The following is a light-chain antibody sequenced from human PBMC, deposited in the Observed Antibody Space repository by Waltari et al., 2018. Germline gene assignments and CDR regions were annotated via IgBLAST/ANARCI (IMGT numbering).Light chain of an antibody. CDR2: TAS. CDR3: QKSYSIPLT. CDR1: ETIRIY. J-gene: IGKJ4*01. Sequence: DIQMTQSPASLSASVGDRGSITCRASETIRIYVNWYQQKPGKAPKLLINTASRLQSGVPSRFSGSRSGTDFTLTISTLQHEHFATYYCQKSYSIPLTFGGGTKVGIK. V-gene: IGKV1-39*01.